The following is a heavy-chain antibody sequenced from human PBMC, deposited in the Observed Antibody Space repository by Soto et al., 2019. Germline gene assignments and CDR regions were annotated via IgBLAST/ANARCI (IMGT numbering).Heavy chain of an antibody. J-gene: IGHJ4*02. V-gene: IGHV4-61*01. CDR1: GGSGSSGSYY. CDR2: IYYSGIT. D-gene: IGHD3-22*01. Sequence: DTLSLTCTVSGGSGSSGSYYGSWIRQPPGKVLEWIGYIYYSGITNYNPSLKSRVTISVDTSKNQFSLKLSSVTAADTAVYYCARRDRGYYDSSGYYQGSFDYWGQGTMVTVSS. CDR3: ARRDRGYYDSSGYYQGSFDY.